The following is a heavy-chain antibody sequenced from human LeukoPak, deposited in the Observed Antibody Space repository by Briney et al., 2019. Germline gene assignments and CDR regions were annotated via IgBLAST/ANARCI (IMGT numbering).Heavy chain of an antibody. Sequence: PVKVSCKASGYTFTSYGISWVRQAPGQGLEWMGGIIPIFGTANYAQKFQGRVTITADESTSTAYMELSSLRSEDTAVYYCAREDCSGGSCSSDAFDIWGQGTMVTVSS. V-gene: IGHV1-69*13. CDR1: GYTFTSYG. D-gene: IGHD2-15*01. J-gene: IGHJ3*02. CDR2: IIPIFGTA. CDR3: AREDCSGGSCSSDAFDI.